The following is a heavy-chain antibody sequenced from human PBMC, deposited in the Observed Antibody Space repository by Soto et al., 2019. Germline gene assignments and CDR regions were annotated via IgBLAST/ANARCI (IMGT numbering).Heavy chain of an antibody. CDR2: TYYRSRWYN. CDR1: GDSVSSNSAA. V-gene: IGHV6-1*01. CDR3: PETTPHQWYYMDF. J-gene: IGHJ6*03. D-gene: IGHD1-7*01. Sequence: SQTLSLTCVISGDSVSSNSAAWNWIRLSPSRGLEWLARTYYRSRWYNDYAVSVRSRITVNPDTSKNQFSLQLTSVTPEDTAVIYFPETTPHQWYYMDFGGKGTTVTVS.